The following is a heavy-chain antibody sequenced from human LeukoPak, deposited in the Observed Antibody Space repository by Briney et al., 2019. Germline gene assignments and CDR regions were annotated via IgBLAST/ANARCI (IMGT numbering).Heavy chain of an antibody. CDR3: ARLPYYDSSGYYQGFFDY. J-gene: IGHJ4*02. Sequence: SETLSLTCTVSGGSIDGTTGHWGWIRQPPGKGLEWIGSVFYRGSPYYNPSLNSRLTISVDTSKSQFSLDLTSVTAADTAVYYCARLPYYDSSGYYQGFFDYWGQGTLVTVSS. D-gene: IGHD3-22*01. CDR2: VFYRGSP. CDR1: GGSIDGTTGH. V-gene: IGHV4-39*07.